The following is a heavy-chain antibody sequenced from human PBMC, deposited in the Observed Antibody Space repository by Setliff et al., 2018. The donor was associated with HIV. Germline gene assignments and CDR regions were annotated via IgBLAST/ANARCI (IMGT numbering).Heavy chain of an antibody. Sequence: SETLSLTCTVSGGSISSYCWNWIRQSPGRGLERIGFIFSSGSTKYNPSPQSRVTMSIDTSKNQFSLKLTSVTAADTAVYYCARRIDNSGTFPDKNWFDTWGQGSLVTVSS. J-gene: IGHJ5*02. D-gene: IGHD3-10*01. CDR2: IFSSGST. CDR3: ARRIDNSGTFPDKNWFDT. CDR1: GGSISSYC. V-gene: IGHV4-4*09.